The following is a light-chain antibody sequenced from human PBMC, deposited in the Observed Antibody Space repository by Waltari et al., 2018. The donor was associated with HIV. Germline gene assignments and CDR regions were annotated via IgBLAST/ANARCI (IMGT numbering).Light chain of an antibody. Sequence: EIVLTQSPATLSLSPGESATLSCRASQSVGSYLGWYQQRPGQAPRLLIYDASNRATGIPDRFSGSGSGTDFTLTITSLEPEDFAVYYCQQRVDWPLTFGGGTKVEI. V-gene: IGKV3-11*01. CDR1: QSVGSY. J-gene: IGKJ4*01. CDR3: QQRVDWPLT. CDR2: DAS.